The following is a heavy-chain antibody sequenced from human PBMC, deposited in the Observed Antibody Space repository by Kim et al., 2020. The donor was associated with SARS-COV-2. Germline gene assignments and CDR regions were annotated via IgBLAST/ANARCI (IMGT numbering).Heavy chain of an antibody. D-gene: IGHD2-21*02. Sequence: GGSLRLSCAASGFTFSNSWMHWVRQAPGKGLEWVSRIYNDGTRITYSDSVKGRFTISRDNAKNTLFLQMNSLRAEDTAVYYCGVVVTSFFSDGMDVEGQG. J-gene: IGHJ6*01. CDR1: GFTFSNSW. V-gene: IGHV3-74*01. CDR2: IYNDGTRI. CDR3: GVVVTSFFSDGMDV.